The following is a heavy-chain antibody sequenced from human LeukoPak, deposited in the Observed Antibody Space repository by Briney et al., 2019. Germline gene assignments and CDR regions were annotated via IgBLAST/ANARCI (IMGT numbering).Heavy chain of an antibody. J-gene: IGHJ6*02. D-gene: IGHD3-3*01. CDR1: GYTFTSNY. Sequence: GASVKVSCKASGYTFTSNYIHWVRQAPGQGLEWMGMIYPSGGSTSYAQKFQGRVTMTRDTSTSTVYMELSSLRSEDTAVYYCARDTPYYDFWSGSQVWYYYYGMDVWGQGTTVTVSS. V-gene: IGHV1-46*01. CDR3: ARDTPYYDFWSGSQVWYYYYGMDV. CDR2: IYPSGGST.